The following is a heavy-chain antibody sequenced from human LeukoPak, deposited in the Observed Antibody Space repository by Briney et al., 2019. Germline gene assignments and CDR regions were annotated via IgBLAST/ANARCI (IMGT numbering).Heavy chain of an antibody. J-gene: IGHJ4*02. V-gene: IGHV3-74*01. Sequence: GGSLRLSCAASGFTFSTYWMHWVRQAPGKGLVWVSQKNTDGNSTTYADSVKGRFTVSRPNAKNTLYLQMNSLRAEDTAVYYCARDLASGDWGQGTLVTV. CDR3: ARDLASGD. D-gene: IGHD2-2*01. CDR2: KNTDGNST. CDR1: GFTFSTYW.